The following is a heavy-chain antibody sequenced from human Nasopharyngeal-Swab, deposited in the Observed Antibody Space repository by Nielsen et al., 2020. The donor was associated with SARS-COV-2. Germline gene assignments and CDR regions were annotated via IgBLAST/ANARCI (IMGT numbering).Heavy chain of an antibody. J-gene: IGHJ4*02. CDR3: AKDYYDTLAGYYGPDF. V-gene: IGHV3-30*18. CDR1: GFSFSSYG. Sequence: GGSLRLSCEASGFSFSSYGMHWVRQAPGKGLEWVTVISSDGSNKHYADSVKGRFTISRDNSKNTLYLLMNSLRAEDTAVYYCAKDYYDTLAGYYGPDFWGQGTLVTVSS. CDR2: ISSDGSNK. D-gene: IGHD3-9*01.